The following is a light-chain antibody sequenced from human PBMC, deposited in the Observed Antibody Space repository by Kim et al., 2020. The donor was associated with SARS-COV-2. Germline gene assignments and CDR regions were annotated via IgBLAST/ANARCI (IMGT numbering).Light chain of an antibody. CDR1: VSVSSY. V-gene: IGKV3-20*01. CDR3: QQYDSWPQFS. Sequence: SPEASAPRSCGARVSVSSYLAWYQQKPGQAPRLLIYGASSRATGIPDRFSGSGSGTEFTLTISRLEPGDFAVYYCQQYDSWPQFSFGQGNKLEI. CDR2: GAS. J-gene: IGKJ2*03.